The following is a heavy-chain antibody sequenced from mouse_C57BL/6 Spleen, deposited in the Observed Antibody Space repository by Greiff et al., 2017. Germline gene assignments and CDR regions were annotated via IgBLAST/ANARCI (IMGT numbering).Heavy chain of an antibody. D-gene: IGHD2-12*01. V-gene: IGHV6-3*01. CDR3: PSYSFFAY. Sequence: EVMLVESGGGLVQPGGSMKLSCVASGFTFSNYWMNWVRQSPEKGLEWVAQIRLKSDNYATHYAESVKGRFTISRDDSKSSVYLQMNNLRAEDTGIYYCPSYSFFAYWGQGTLVTVSA. CDR1: GFTFSNYW. J-gene: IGHJ3*01. CDR2: IRLKSDNYAT.